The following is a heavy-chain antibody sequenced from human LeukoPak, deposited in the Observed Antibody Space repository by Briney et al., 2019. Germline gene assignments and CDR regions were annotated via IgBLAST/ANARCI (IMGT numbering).Heavy chain of an antibody. CDR2: IYYSGST. CDR1: GASINNGGYY. D-gene: IGHD3-3*01. J-gene: IGHJ4*02. Sequence: SETLSLTCNVSGASINNGGYYWTWIRQPPGKGLEWIGYIYYSGSTNYNPSLKSRVTISVDTSKNQFSLKLSSVTAADTAVYYCARVGYYDFWSGHDYFDYWGRGTLVTVSS. CDR3: ARVGYYDFWSGHDYFDY. V-gene: IGHV4-61*08.